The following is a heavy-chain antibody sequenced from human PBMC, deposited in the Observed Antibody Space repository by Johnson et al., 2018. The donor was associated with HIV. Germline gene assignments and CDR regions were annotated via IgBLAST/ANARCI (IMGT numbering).Heavy chain of an antibody. CDR1: GFTFSSYG. J-gene: IGHJ3*02. Sequence: VQLMESGGVVVQPGGSLRLSCAASGFTFSSYGMHWVRQAPGKGLEWVAFIRYDGSNKYYADSVKGRFTISRDNSKNPLYLQMNSLRAEDTALYYCARSPSAGWGSSAFDIWDQGTMVTVSS. CDR2: IRYDGSNK. CDR3: ARSPSAGWGSSAFDI. D-gene: IGHD3-10*01. V-gene: IGHV3-30*02.